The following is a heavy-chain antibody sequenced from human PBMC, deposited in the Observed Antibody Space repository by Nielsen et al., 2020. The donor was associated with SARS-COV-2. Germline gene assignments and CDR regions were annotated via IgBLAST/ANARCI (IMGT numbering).Heavy chain of an antibody. D-gene: IGHD2-15*01. CDR3: AKSSSPPPYCNYGSCADWYFDL. V-gene: IGHV3-13*04. CDR2: IDTAGET. J-gene: IGHJ2*01. CDR1: GFTLFNYD. Sequence: GESLKISCEASGFTLFNYDIHWVRQTAGRGLEWVSGIDTAGETYYLGSVKGRFTISREKAKNSVYLEMKSLRAGDTAVYHCAKSSSPPPYCNYGSCADWYFDLWGRGTLVTVSS.